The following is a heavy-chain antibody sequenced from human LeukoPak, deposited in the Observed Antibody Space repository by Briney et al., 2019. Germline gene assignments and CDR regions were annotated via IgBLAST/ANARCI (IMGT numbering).Heavy chain of an antibody. D-gene: IGHD1-1*01. CDR2: VWYDGSNQ. CDR1: GFSFSSYG. Sequence: PGGSLRLSCAASGFSFSSYGKHWVRQAPGKGLEWVAVVWYDGSNQYYADSVKGRFTISRDNSKNILYLQMNSRRAEDTAVYYCAKAKGGTTGDVFDIWGEGTMVTVFS. V-gene: IGHV3-33*06. J-gene: IGHJ3*02. CDR3: AKAKGGTTGDVFDI.